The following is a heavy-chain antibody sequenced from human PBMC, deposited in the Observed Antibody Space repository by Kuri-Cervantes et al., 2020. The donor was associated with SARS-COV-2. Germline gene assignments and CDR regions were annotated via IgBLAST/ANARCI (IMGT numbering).Heavy chain of an antibody. CDR2: IIPIFGTA. V-gene: IGHV1-69*01. CDR1: GGTFSSYA. D-gene: IGHD6-19*01. J-gene: IGHJ6*02. CDR3: ARAGVAGYSSGWNPYYYYGMDV. Sequence: VKVSCKASGGTFSSYAISWVRQAPGQGLEWMGGIIPIFGTANYAQKFQGRVTITADESTSTAYMELSSLRSEDTAVCYCARAGVAGYSSGWNPYYYYGMDVWGQGTTVTVSS.